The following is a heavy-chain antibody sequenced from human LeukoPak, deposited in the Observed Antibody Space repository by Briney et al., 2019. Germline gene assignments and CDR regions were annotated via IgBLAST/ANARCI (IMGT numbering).Heavy chain of an antibody. CDR2: INHSGST. CDR3: ARHITKITMVRGVKQGYYFDY. V-gene: IGHV4-34*01. Sequence: SETLSLTCAVYGGSFSGYYWSWIRQPPGKGLEWIGEINHSGSTNYNPSLKSRVTISVDTSKNQFSLTLSSVTAADTAVYYCARHITKITMVRGVKQGYYFDYWGQGTLVTVSS. J-gene: IGHJ4*02. D-gene: IGHD3-10*01. CDR1: GGSFSGYY.